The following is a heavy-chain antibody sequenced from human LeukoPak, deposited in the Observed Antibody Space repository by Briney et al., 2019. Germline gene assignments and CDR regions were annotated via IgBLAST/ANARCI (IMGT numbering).Heavy chain of an antibody. CDR2: INHSGST. D-gene: IGHD5-12*01. CDR3: AREGMDIVATKHFDY. J-gene: IGHJ4*02. Sequence: SETLSLTCAVYGGSFSGYYWSWIRQPPGKGLEWIGEINHSGSTNYNPSLKSRVTISVDTSKNQFSLKLSSVTAADTAVYYCAREGMDIVATKHFDYWGQGTLVTVSS. V-gene: IGHV4-34*01. CDR1: GGSFSGYY.